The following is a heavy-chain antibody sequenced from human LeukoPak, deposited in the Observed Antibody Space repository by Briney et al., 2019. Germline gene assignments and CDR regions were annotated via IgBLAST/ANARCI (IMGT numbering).Heavy chain of an antibody. Sequence: PSETLSLTCTVSGGSISSYYWSWIRQPPGKGLEWIGYIYYSGSTNYNPSLKSRVTISVDTSKNQFSLKLSSVTAAYTAVYYCARDVPPHYYDSSGYDLWGRGTLVTVSS. D-gene: IGHD3-22*01. V-gene: IGHV4-59*01. CDR2: IYYSGST. CDR3: ARDVPPHYYDSSGYDL. CDR1: GGSISSYY. J-gene: IGHJ2*01.